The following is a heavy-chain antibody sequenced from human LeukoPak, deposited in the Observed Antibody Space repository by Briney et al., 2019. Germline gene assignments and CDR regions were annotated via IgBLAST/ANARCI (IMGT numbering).Heavy chain of an antibody. CDR2: ISTTSSYI. J-gene: IGHJ4*02. V-gene: IGHV3-21*01. Sequence: GGSLRLSYSPYGFTFCTYRMHSARQAPGKGLEWVSSISTTSSYIFYADSVKSRFTISRDNAKNSLYLQVKSLRAEDTAVSYYARAYCISTICPRSFDYWGQGTLVTVSS. CDR3: ARAYCISTICPRSFDY. D-gene: IGHD2-2*01. CDR1: GFTFCTYR.